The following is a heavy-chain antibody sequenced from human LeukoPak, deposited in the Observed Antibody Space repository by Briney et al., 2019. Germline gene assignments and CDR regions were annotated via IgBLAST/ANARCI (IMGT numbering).Heavy chain of an antibody. Sequence: QPGGSLRLSCAASGFTFSSYAMHWVRQAPGKGLEWVAVISYDGSNKYYADSVKGRFTISRDNSKNTLYLQMNSLRAEDTAGYYCASLLLRGSYSDYWGQGTLVTVSS. D-gene: IGHD1-26*01. J-gene: IGHJ4*02. CDR2: ISYDGSNK. V-gene: IGHV3-30-3*01. CDR1: GFTFSSYA. CDR3: ASLLLRGSYSDY.